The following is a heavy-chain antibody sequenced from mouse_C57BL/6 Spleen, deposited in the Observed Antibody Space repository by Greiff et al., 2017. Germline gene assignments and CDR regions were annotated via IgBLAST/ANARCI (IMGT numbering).Heavy chain of an antibody. CDR1: GYTFTSYG. J-gene: IGHJ3*01. CDR3: ARGTGFAY. Sequence: VQLQQSGAELARPGASVKLSCKASGYTFTSYGISWVKQRTGQGLEWIGEIYPRSGNTYYNEKFQGKATLTADKSSSTAYMELRSLTSEDSAVYFCARGTGFAYWGQGTLVTVSA. V-gene: IGHV1-81*01. D-gene: IGHD4-1*01. CDR2: IYPRSGNT.